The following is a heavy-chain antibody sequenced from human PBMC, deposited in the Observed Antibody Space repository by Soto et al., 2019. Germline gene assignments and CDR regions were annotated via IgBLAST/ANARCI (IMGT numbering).Heavy chain of an antibody. CDR1: GFTFSNYG. D-gene: IGHD2-21*01. CDR2: IWYDGNNK. J-gene: IGHJ4*02. V-gene: IGHV3-33*01. CDR3: ARGLHSLFDY. Sequence: GGSLRLSXAASGFTFSNYGMHWVRQAPGKGLEWVAVIWYDGNNKYYADSVKGRFTISRDNSNNTLYVQMTSLRAEDTAVYYCARGLHSLFDYWGQGTLVTVSS.